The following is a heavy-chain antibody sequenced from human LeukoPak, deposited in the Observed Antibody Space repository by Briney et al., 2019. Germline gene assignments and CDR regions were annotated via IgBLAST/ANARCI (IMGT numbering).Heavy chain of an antibody. CDR3: ARLRMWGSTIPFDY. CDR1: GFTFSSYE. J-gene: IGHJ4*02. CDR2: ISSSGSII. D-gene: IGHD2-2*02. V-gene: IGHV3-48*03. Sequence: PGGSLRLSCAASGFTFSSYEMNWVRQAPGKGLEWVSYISSSGSIIYYADSMKGRFTISRDNAKNSLYLQMNSLRAEDTAVYYCARLRMWGSTIPFDYWGQGTLVTVSS.